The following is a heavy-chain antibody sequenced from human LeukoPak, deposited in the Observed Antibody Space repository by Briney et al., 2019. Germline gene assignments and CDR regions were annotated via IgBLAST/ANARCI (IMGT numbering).Heavy chain of an antibody. J-gene: IGHJ4*02. V-gene: IGHV4-38-2*02. D-gene: IGHD3-22*01. CDR1: GYSISSGYY. Sequence: SETLSLTCTVSGYSISSGYYWGWIRQPPGKGLEWIGRIYHSGSTYYNPSLKSRVTISVNTSKNQFSLKLSSVTAADTAVYYCARGKDYDSSGYYYFDYWGQGTLVTVSS. CDR3: ARGKDYDSSGYYYFDY. CDR2: IYHSGST.